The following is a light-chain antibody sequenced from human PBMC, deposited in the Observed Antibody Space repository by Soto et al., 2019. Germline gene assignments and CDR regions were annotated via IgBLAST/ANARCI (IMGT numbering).Light chain of an antibody. J-gene: IGLJ2*01. CDR2: LEGSGSY. Sequence: QPVLTQSSSASASLGSSVKLTCTLSSGHSSYIIAWHQQQPGKAPRYLMKLEGSGSYNKGSGVPDRFSGSSSGADRYLTISNLQXXDEANYYCETWDSNTRVFGGGTQLTVL. V-gene: IGLV4-60*02. CDR1: SGHSSYI. CDR3: ETWDSNTRV.